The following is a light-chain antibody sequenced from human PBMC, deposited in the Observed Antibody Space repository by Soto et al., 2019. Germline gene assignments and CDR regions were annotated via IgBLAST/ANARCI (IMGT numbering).Light chain of an antibody. Sequence: QSVLTQPASVSGSPGQSITISCTGTSCDVGNYNLVSWYQQHPGKAPKLMIYDVSKRPSGVSNRFSGSKSGNTASLTISGLQADDEADYYCCSYAGDSYVFGTGTKLTVL. CDR3: CSYAGDSYV. J-gene: IGLJ1*01. V-gene: IGLV2-23*02. CDR2: DVS. CDR1: SCDVGNYNL.